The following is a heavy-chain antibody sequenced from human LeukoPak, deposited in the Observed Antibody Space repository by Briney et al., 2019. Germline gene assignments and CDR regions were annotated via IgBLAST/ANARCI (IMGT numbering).Heavy chain of an antibody. Sequence: GGSLRLSCAASGNYWMHWVRQAPGKGLVWVSRINTDGSSTAYADSVQGRFTISRDNAKNTLYLQMNSLRAEDTAVYYCARDLKGGSYRNFDYWGQGTLVTVSS. V-gene: IGHV3-74*01. CDR2: INTDGSST. CDR1: GNYW. J-gene: IGHJ4*02. CDR3: ARDLKGGSYRNFDY. D-gene: IGHD1-26*01.